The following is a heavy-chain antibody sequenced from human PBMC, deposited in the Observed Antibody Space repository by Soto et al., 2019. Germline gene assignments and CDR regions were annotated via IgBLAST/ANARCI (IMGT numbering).Heavy chain of an antibody. CDR2: IYYSGST. V-gene: IGHV4-31*03. CDR3: ARTPHS. D-gene: IGHD2-15*01. CDR1: GGAISSGGYY. J-gene: IGHJ4*02. Sequence: QVQLQESGPGLLKPSQTLSLTCTFSGGAISSGGYYLSWIRQHPGKGLEWIGYIYYSGSTYYNPSLQSRVTISVDPSKNQFSPKLRSVTAAATAVYYCARTPHSWGQGTLVTVSS.